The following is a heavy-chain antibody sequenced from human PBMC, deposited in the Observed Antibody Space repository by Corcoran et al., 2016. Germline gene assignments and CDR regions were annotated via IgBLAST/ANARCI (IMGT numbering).Heavy chain of an antibody. V-gene: IGHV4-34*01. Sequence: QVQLQQWGAGLLKPSETLSLTCAVYGGSFSGYYWSWIRQPPGKGLEWIGEINHSGSTNYNPSLKSRVTISVDTSKNQFSLKLSSVTAADTAVYYCARLWPPRYLGWGQGTLVTVSS. D-gene: IGHD1-20*01. CDR1: GGSFSGYY. J-gene: IGHJ4*02. CDR3: ARLWPPRYLG. CDR2: INHSGST.